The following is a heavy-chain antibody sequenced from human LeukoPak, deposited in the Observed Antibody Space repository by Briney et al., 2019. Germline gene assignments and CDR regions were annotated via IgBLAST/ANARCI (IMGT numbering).Heavy chain of an antibody. CDR2: IYYSGST. Sequence: SETLSLTCTVSGGSISSSSYYWGWIRQPPGKGLEWIGSIYYSGSTYYNPSLKSRVTISVDTSKNQFSLKLSSVTAADTAVYYCARVLDYYDSSGYYSPFDYWGQGTLVTVSS. D-gene: IGHD3-22*01. J-gene: IGHJ4*02. CDR3: ARVLDYYDSSGYYSPFDY. CDR1: GGSISSSSYY. V-gene: IGHV4-39*07.